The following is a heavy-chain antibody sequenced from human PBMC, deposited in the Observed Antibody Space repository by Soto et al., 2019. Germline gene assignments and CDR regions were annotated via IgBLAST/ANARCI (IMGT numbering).Heavy chain of an antibody. D-gene: IGHD3-3*01. V-gene: IGHV4-30-2*05. Sequence: SETLSLACAVSCGSISSGGYSWSWIRQPPGKGLEWIGYIYHSGSTYYDPSLKSRVAMSVDTSSNQFSLSLSSVTAADTAAYSGAEVSSDHRTTISGGVIGTMDVWGQGTTVTDSS. J-gene: IGHJ6*02. CDR3: AEVSSDHRTTISGGVIGTMDV. CDR2: IYHSGST. CDR1: CGSISSGGYS.